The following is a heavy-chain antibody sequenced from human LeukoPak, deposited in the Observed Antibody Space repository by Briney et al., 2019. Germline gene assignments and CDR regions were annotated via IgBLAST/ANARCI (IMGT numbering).Heavy chain of an antibody. CDR1: GYTFTSYY. CDR2: INPSGGST. V-gene: IGHV1-46*01. Sequence: ASVKVSCKASGYTFTSYYMHWVRQAPGQGLEWMGIINPSGGSTTYAQKFQGRVTMTRDTSTSTVYMELSSLRSEDTAVYYCARDHDHYGSGLDYYGMDVWGKGTTVTVSS. J-gene: IGHJ6*04. CDR3: ARDHDHYGSGLDYYGMDV. D-gene: IGHD3-10*01.